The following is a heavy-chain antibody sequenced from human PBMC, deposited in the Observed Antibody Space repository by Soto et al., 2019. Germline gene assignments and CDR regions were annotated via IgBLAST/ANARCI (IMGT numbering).Heavy chain of an antibody. D-gene: IGHD5-18*01. CDR3: ARVEYTYGANNYYFYGMDV. V-gene: IGHV1-2*02. CDR1: GYTFTGYY. J-gene: IGHJ6*02. Sequence: QVQLVQSGAEVKKPGASVKVSCKASGYTFTGYYNHWVRQAPGQGLEWMGWINPNSGGTDYAQRFQGRVTLTRDTSITTAYMDLSRLRSDDTAVYYCARVEYTYGANNYYFYGMDVWGQGTTVTVSS. CDR2: INPNSGGT.